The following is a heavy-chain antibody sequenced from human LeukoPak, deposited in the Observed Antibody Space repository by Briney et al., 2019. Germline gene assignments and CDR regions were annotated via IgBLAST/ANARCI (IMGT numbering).Heavy chain of an antibody. Sequence: PGGSLRLSCAASGFTFSSYGMHWVRQAPGKGLEWVAVISYDGSNKYYADSVKGRFTISRDNSKNTLYLQMNSLRAEDTAVYYCAISTGVAAAEPWGQGTLVTVSS. CDR2: ISYDGSNK. V-gene: IGHV3-30*03. CDR3: AISTGVAAAEP. J-gene: IGHJ5*02. D-gene: IGHD6-13*01. CDR1: GFTFSSYG.